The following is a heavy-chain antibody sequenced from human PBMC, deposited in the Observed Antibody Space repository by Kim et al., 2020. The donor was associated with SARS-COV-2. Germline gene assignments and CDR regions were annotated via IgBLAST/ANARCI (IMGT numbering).Heavy chain of an antibody. D-gene: IGHD3-22*01. CDR3: AIRKSIHSSGYQFRDY. CDR2: INHSGST. V-gene: IGHV4-34*01. CDR1: GGSFSGYY. Sequence: SETLSLTCAVYGGSFSGYYWSWIRQPPGKGLEWIGEINHSGSTNYNPSLKSRVTISVDTSKNQFSLKLRSVTAADTAVYYCAIRKSIHSSGYQFRDYWGQGTLVTVSS. J-gene: IGHJ4*02.